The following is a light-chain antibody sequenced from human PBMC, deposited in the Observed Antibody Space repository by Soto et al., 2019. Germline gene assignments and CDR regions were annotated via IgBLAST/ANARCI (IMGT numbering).Light chain of an antibody. CDR1: EIITSDY. J-gene: IGKJ2*03. V-gene: IGKV3-20*01. CDR2: GAS. Sequence: RERAPHACMAREIITSDYLAWYQQTRGQAPRLLIYGASFRATGVPVRFSGSGSGTDFTVSISGFEPEDFAVHYCLRPGVSPRSFAQGTKADIK. CDR3: LRPGVSPRS.